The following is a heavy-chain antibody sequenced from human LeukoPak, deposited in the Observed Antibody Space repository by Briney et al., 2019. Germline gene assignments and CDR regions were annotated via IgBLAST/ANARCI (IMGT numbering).Heavy chain of an antibody. J-gene: IGHJ4*02. CDR3: ARGYGGYDIYYFDY. D-gene: IGHD5-12*01. Sequence: GGSLRLSCAASGFTVSSNYMSWVRQAPGRGLEWVSVIYSGGSTYYADSVKGRFTISRDNSKNTLYLQMNSPRAEDTAVYYCARGYGGYDIYYFDYWGQGTLVTVSS. CDR1: GFTVSSNY. V-gene: IGHV3-53*01. CDR2: IYSGGST.